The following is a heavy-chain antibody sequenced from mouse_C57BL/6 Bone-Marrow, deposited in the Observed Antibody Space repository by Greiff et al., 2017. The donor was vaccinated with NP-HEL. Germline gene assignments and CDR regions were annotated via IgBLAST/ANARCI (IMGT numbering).Heavy chain of an antibody. Sequence: QVQLKESGPGLVAPSQSLSITCTVSGFSLTSYAISWVRQPPGKGLEWLGVIWPGGGTNYNSALKSRLSISKDNSKSLVFLKMNSLQTDDTARYYCANYDSSYAMDYWGQGTSVTVSS. CDR2: IWPGGGT. J-gene: IGHJ4*01. V-gene: IGHV2-9-1*01. CDR1: GFSLTSYA. D-gene: IGHD2-4*01. CDR3: ANYDSSYAMDY.